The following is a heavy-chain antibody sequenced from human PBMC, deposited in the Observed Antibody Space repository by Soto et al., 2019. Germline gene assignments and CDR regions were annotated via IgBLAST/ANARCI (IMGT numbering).Heavy chain of an antibody. CDR3: ARGVRMATMKSFDY. Sequence: GGSLRLSCAASGFTFSSYAMHWVRQAPGKGLEWVAVISYDGSNKYYADSVKGRFTISRDNSKNTLYLQMNSLRAEDTAVYYCARGVRMATMKSFDYWGQGTLVTVSS. J-gene: IGHJ4*02. D-gene: IGHD5-12*01. CDR1: GFTFSSYA. CDR2: ISYDGSNK. V-gene: IGHV3-30-3*01.